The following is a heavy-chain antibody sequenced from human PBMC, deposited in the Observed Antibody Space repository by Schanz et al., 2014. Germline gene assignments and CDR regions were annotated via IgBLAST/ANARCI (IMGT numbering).Heavy chain of an antibody. CDR1: GGSITTNY. J-gene: IGHJ4*02. Sequence: QVHLQESGPGLVKPSETLSLTCTVSGGSITTNYWSWIRQPAGKGLEWIGRIYTSGSTNYNPSLKSRVTMSVDPSKNQFPRRLSSVTAADTAVYYCARYTGAYFDYWGQGTLVTVSS. CDR3: ARYTGAYFDY. V-gene: IGHV4-4*07. CDR2: IYTSGST. D-gene: IGHD1-26*01.